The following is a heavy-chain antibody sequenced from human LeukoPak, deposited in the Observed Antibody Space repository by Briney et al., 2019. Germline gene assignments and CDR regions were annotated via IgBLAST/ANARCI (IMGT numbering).Heavy chain of an antibody. D-gene: IGHD5-12*01. CDR2: ISASGGST. CDR1: GFTFSTYA. CDR3: ASQTSGYSGYSSHY. V-gene: IGHV3-64*04. Sequence: PGGSLRLSCTASGFTFSTYATHWVRQAPGKGLEYVSGISASGGSTSYADSVKGRFTISRDNSKNTLYLQMNSLRAVDTAVYYCASQTSGYSGYSSHYWGQGTLVTVSS. J-gene: IGHJ4*02.